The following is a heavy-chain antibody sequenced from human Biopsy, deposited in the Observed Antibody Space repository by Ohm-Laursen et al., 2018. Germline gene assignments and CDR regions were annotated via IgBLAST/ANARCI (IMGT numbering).Heavy chain of an antibody. CDR1: GGTFSKYG. CDR2: NIPILGTG. D-gene: IGHD3-9*01. J-gene: IGHJ1*01. V-gene: IGHV1-69*06. Sequence: GSSVKASCKAPGGTFSKYGVNWVRQAPGQGLEWLGGNIPILGTGNYAPMFHGRVTVVADTSTSTATMELRSLRPDDPAVYYWPTKLTGYFHHWGQGTLVIVSS. CDR3: PTKLTGYFHH.